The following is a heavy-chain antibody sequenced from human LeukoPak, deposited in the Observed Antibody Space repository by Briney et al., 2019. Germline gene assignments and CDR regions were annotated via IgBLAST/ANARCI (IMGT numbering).Heavy chain of an antibody. Sequence: SVRVSCTASGRTFSSYAISWVRQAPGQGLEGMGGIIPIFGTANYAQKFQGRVTITTDESTSTAYMDLSSLRSEDTAVYYCASGDTMVRGVIFDRWGQGTLVTVSS. CDR1: GRTFSSYA. CDR3: ASGDTMVRGVIFDR. J-gene: IGHJ5*02. D-gene: IGHD3-10*01. V-gene: IGHV1-69*05. CDR2: IIPIFGTA.